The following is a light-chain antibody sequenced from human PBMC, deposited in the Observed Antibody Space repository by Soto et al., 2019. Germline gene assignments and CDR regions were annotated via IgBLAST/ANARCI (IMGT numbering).Light chain of an antibody. CDR3: SSYTSSMEV. CDR1: SSDVGGYNY. J-gene: IGLJ2*01. V-gene: IGLV2-14*01. CDR2: DVS. Sequence: QSALTQPASVSGSPGQSITISCTGTSSDVGGYNYVSWYQQHPGKAPKLMIYDVSHLPSGVANRFSGAKSGNTASLTISGLQAEDEADYYCSSYTSSMEVFGGGTKLTVL.